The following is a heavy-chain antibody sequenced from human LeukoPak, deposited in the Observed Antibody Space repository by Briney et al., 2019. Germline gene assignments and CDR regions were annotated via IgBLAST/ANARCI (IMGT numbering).Heavy chain of an antibody. J-gene: IGHJ4*02. Sequence: SETLSLTCTVSGGSISSYYWSWIRQPAGKGLEWIGRIYTSGSTNYNPSLKSRVTMSVDTSKNQFSLKLSSVTAADTAVYYFARRKSPGIYSYGPKYYFDYWGQGTLVTVSS. D-gene: IGHD5-18*01. CDR2: IYTSGST. CDR3: ARRKSPGIYSYGPKYYFDY. V-gene: IGHV4-4*07. CDR1: GGSISSYY.